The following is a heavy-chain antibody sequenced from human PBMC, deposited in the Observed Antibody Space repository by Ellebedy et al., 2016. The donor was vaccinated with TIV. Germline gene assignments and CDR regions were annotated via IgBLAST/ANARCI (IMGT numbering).Heavy chain of an antibody. Sequence: GESLKISXAASGFTFSSSWMHWVRQPPGKGLVWVSRISSDGSSSSYADSVKGRFTISRDNAKNTLYLQMNSLRAEDTAIYYCTRGSGYTSADWGQGTLVTVSS. D-gene: IGHD6-25*01. V-gene: IGHV3-74*01. CDR1: GFTFSSSW. CDR2: ISSDGSSS. J-gene: IGHJ4*02. CDR3: TRGSGYTSAD.